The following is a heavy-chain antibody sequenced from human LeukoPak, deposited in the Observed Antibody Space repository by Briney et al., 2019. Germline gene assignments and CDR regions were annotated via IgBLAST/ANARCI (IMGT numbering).Heavy chain of an antibody. CDR1: GYTFTGYY. Sequence: ASVKVSCKASGYTFTGYYMHWVRQAPGQGLEWMGWINPNSGGTNYAQKFQGRVTMTRDTSISTAYMELSRLRSDDTAVYYCARDLDEDGYNLDYWGQGTLVTVSS. D-gene: IGHD5-24*01. CDR2: INPNSGGT. CDR3: ARDLDEDGYNLDY. V-gene: IGHV1-2*02. J-gene: IGHJ4*02.